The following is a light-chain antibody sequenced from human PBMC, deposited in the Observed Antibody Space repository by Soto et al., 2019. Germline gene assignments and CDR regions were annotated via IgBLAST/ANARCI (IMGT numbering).Light chain of an antibody. CDR1: SSNIGSNS. J-gene: IGLJ1*01. V-gene: IGLV1-44*01. CDR3: ASWDDNLSGDV. Sequence: QSVVTQTPSTSGTPGQRVTISCSGSSSNIGSNSVNWYQQLQGTAPKLVIYSNNQRPSGVPDRFSGSKSGTSASLAISGLRSEDEADYFCASWDDNLSGDVFGTGTKVTVL. CDR2: SNN.